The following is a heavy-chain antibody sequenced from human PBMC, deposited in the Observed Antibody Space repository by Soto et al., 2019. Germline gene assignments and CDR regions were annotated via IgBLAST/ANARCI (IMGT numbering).Heavy chain of an antibody. CDR1: RDSISNYF. Sequence: SETLSLTCTVSRDSISNYFWTWIRQPPVIGLEFIGYISYIFTTNYNASLKSRFTISFYTSANHFSLRLMSFTAADTAVYYCARIRGLGEGSPYFDHWGQGALVTVSS. J-gene: IGHJ4*02. CDR2: ISYIFTT. D-gene: IGHD3-16*01. CDR3: ARIRGLGEGSPYFDH. V-gene: IGHV4-59*01.